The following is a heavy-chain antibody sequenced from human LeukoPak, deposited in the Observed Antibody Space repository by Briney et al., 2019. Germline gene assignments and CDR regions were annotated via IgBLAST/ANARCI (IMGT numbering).Heavy chain of an antibody. CDR3: ARGPDYGDFFFDY. CDR1: GHTFSSYN. Sequence: PGGSLRLSCAASGHTFSSYNMNWVRQAPGKGLEWVASISSSSSFIYYADSVKGRFTISRDNAKNSLYLQMNSLRAEDTALYHCARGPDYGDFFFDYWGQGTRVTVSS. J-gene: IGHJ4*02. CDR2: ISSSSSFI. V-gene: IGHV3-21*04. D-gene: IGHD4-17*01.